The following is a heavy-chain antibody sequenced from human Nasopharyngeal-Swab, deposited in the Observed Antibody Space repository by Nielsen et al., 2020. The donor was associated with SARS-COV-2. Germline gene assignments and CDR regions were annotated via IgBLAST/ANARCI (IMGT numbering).Heavy chain of an antibody. CDR2: INSDGSST. Sequence: GESLPISCAASGFTFSSYWMHWVRQAPGKGLVWVSRINSDGSSTSYADSVKGRFTISRDNAKNSLYLQMNSLRAEDTAVYYCASIRGYFDYWGQGTLVTVSS. CDR3: ASIRGYFDY. CDR1: GFTFSSYW. J-gene: IGHJ4*02. D-gene: IGHD3-22*01. V-gene: IGHV3-74*01.